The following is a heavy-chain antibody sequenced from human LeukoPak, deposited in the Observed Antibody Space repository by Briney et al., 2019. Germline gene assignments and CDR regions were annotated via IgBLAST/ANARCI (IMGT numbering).Heavy chain of an antibody. CDR3: ARDAGHQLSRRNYYAMDV. Sequence: PSETLSLTCTVSGGSISSGGYYWSWIRQPPGKGLEWIGSIYYSGSTYYNPSLKSRVTISVDTSKNQFSLKLSSVTAADTAVYYCARDAGHQLSRRNYYAMDVWGQGTTVTVSS. J-gene: IGHJ6*02. CDR1: GGSISSGGYY. CDR2: IYYSGST. V-gene: IGHV4-39*02. D-gene: IGHD1-1*01.